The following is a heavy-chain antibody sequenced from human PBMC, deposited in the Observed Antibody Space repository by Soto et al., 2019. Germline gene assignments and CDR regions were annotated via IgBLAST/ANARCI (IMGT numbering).Heavy chain of an antibody. CDR1: GFTFSSYA. CDR2: MSGSGGST. V-gene: IGHV3-23*01. CDR3: AKVGDYYGSVRYYYMDV. D-gene: IGHD3-10*01. J-gene: IGHJ6*03. Sequence: GGSLRLSCAASGFTFSSYAMSWVRQAPGRGLEWVSSMSGSGGSTYYADSVKGRFTVSRDTSKNTLYLQMNSLRAEDTAVYYCAKVGDYYGSVRYYYMDVWGKGTTVTVSS.